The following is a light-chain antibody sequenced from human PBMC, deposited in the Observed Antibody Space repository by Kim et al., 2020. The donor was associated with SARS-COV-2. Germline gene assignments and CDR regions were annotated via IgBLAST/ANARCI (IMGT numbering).Light chain of an antibody. CDR1: SAHSNYT. J-gene: IGLJ3*02. CDR2: LNSDGKH. CDR3: QTWGTANEVV. V-gene: IGLV4-69*01. Sequence: QPVLTQSPSASASLGASVKLTCFLNSAHSNYTIAWHQQQPEKGPRYLMKLNSDGKHKRGAGIADRFSGSSSGAERYLTISSHQSEEEDDYYCQTWGTANEVVFGAGTQVTGL.